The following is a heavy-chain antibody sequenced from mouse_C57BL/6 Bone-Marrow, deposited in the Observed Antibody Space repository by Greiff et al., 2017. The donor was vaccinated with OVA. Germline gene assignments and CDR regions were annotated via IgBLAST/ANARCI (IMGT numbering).Heavy chain of an antibody. CDR1: GYTFTEYT. Sequence: QVQLKESGAELVKPGASVKLSCKASGYTFTEYTIHWVKQRSGPGLEWIGWFYTGSGSIKYNEKFKDKATWTADKSSSTVYMELSRLTSEDSAVYFCAKWPYYWGQGTTLTVSS. D-gene: IGHD1-3*01. CDR3: AKWPYY. J-gene: IGHJ2*01. V-gene: IGHV1-62-2*01. CDR2: FYTGSGSI.